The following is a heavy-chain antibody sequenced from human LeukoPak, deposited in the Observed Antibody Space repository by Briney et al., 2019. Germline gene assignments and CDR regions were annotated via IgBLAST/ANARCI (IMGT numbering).Heavy chain of an antibody. V-gene: IGHV4-61*02. CDR3: ARGPLYYANAFDI. D-gene: IGHD3-10*01. Sequence: SQTLSLTCTVSGGSISSGSYYWSWIRQPAGKGLEWIGRIYTSVSTNYNPSLKSRVTISVDTSKNQFSLKLSSVTAADTVVYYCARGPLYYANAFDIWGQGTMVTVSS. CDR1: GGSISSGSYY. J-gene: IGHJ3*02. CDR2: IYTSVST.